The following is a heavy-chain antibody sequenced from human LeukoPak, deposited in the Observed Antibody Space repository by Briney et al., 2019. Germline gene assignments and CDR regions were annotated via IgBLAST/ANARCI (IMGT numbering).Heavy chain of an antibody. D-gene: IGHD3-22*01. CDR2: IYHSGST. CDR3: ARRGYYYDSSGYRAEYFQH. Sequence: SETLSLTCAVSGYSISSGYYWGWIRQPPGKGLEWIGSIYHSGSTYYNPSLKSRVTISVDTSKNQFSLKLSSVTAADTAVYYCARRGYYYDSSGYRAEYFQHWGQGTLVTVSS. CDR1: GYSISSGYY. V-gene: IGHV4-38-2*01. J-gene: IGHJ1*01.